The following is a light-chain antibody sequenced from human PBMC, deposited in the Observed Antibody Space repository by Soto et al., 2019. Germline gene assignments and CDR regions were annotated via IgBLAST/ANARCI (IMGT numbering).Light chain of an antibody. CDR3: QQYNSYPT. CDR1: QSISSW. J-gene: IGKJ1*01. Sequence: IQMTQSPSTLSASVGDRVTITCRASQSISSWLAWYQQRPGKAPKLLIYKASSLESGVPSRFSGSGSGTEFTLTISSLQPDDWATYYCQQYNSYPTFGQGTRWIS. CDR2: KAS. V-gene: IGKV1-5*03.